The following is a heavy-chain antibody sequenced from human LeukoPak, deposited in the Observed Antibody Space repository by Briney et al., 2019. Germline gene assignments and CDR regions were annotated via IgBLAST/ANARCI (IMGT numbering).Heavy chain of an antibody. J-gene: IGHJ4*02. CDR1: GYSFTSYG. Sequence: ASVTVSCKATGYSFTSYGISWVRQAPGQGLEWMGWISAYNGNTNYAQKLQGRVTMTTDTSTSTAYMELRSLRSDDTAVYYCARDYYDSSGSKGTGYWGQGTLVTVSS. D-gene: IGHD3-22*01. CDR3: ARDYYDSSGSKGTGY. CDR2: ISAYNGNT. V-gene: IGHV1-18*01.